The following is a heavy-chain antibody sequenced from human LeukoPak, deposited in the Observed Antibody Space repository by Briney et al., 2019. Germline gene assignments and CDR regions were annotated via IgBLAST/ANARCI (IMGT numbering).Heavy chain of an antibody. V-gene: IGHV1-69*06. J-gene: IGHJ1*01. D-gene: IGHD6-13*01. CDR3: ARVKRIAAAGTGFAEYFQH. Sequence: SVKVSCKASGGTFSSYAISWVRQAPGQGLEWMGGIIPIFGTANYAQKFQGRVTITADKSTSTAYMELSSLRSEDTAVYYCARVKRIAAAGTGFAEYFQHWGQGTLVTVSS. CDR2: IIPIFGTA. CDR1: GGTFSSYA.